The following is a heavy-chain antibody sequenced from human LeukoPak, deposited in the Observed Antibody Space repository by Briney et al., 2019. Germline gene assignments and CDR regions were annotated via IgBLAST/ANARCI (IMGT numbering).Heavy chain of an antibody. CDR3: ARDLLAALDY. Sequence: GSLRLSCAASGFTFSSYSMNWVRQAPGKGLEWIGYFYYSGSTNYNPSLKSRVTISVDTSKNQFSLKLSSVTAADTAVYYCARDLLAALDYWGQGTLVTVSS. V-gene: IGHV4-59*01. CDR2: FYYSGST. D-gene: IGHD6-6*01. J-gene: IGHJ4*02. CDR1: GFTFSSYS.